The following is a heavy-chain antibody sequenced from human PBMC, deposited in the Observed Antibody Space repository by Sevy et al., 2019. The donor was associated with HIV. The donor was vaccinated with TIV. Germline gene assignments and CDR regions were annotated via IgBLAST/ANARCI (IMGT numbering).Heavy chain of an antibody. J-gene: IGHJ4*02. V-gene: IGHV1-24*01. CDR1: GYTLTNLA. Sequence: ASVKVSCKVSGYTLTNLAMHWVRQAPGQGLEWMGRFDPEDGKTIYAQKFLGRVTMTEDTSTDTAYMELSSLRSDDTAVYYCATTKDYYDSSGYPFDYWGQGTLVTVSS. CDR2: FDPEDGKT. D-gene: IGHD3-22*01. CDR3: ATTKDYYDSSGYPFDY.